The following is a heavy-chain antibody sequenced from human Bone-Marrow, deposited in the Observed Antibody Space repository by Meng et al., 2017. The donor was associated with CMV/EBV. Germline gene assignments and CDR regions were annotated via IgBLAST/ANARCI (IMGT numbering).Heavy chain of an antibody. CDR1: GFTFSSYA. D-gene: IGHD2-2*01. V-gene: IGHV3-23*03. CDR2: IYSGGSST. J-gene: IGHJ4*02. Sequence: GESLKISCAASGFTFSSYAMSWVRQAPGKGLEWVSVIYSGGSSTYYADSVKGRFTISRDNSKNTLYLQMNSLRAEDTAVYYCAKHADEYQLHYWGQGTRVTVYS. CDR3: AKHADEYQLHY.